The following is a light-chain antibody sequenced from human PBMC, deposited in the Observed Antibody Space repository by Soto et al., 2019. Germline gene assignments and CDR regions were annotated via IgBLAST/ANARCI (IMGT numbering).Light chain of an antibody. V-gene: IGKV1-33*01. CDR2: DAS. J-gene: IGKJ2*01. CDR1: QDISNY. CDR3: QQYDNLPYT. Sequence: DIQMTQSPSSLSASVGDRVTITCQASQDISNYLNWYQQKPGKAPKLLIYDASNLETVVPSRFSGSGSGTYFTFAISSLHPEDIATYYCQQYDNLPYTVGQGTKLEIK.